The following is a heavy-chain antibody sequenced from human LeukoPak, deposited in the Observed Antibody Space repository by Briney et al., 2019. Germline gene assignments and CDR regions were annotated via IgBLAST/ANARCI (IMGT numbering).Heavy chain of an antibody. D-gene: IGHD5-18*01. V-gene: IGHV1-69*06. J-gene: IGHJ3*02. Sequence: ASVKVSCKASGGTFSSYAISWVRQAPGQGLEWMGGIIPIFGTANYAQKFQGRVTITADKSTSTAYMELSSLRSEDTAVYYCASAQTVGYSYGYGDAFDIWGQGTMVTVSS. CDR1: GGTFSSYA. CDR3: ASAQTVGYSYGYGDAFDI. CDR2: IIPIFGTA.